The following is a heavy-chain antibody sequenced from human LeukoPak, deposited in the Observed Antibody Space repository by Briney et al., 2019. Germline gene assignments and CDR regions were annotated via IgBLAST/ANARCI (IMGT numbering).Heavy chain of an antibody. CDR1: GFTFSSYA. CDR3: ARDFGWLSGFDN. Sequence: GGSLRLSCAASGFTFSSYAIHWVRQAPGKGLEWVAIISYDGTNKYYADSVRGRFTISRDNSKDTLYLQMNSLRAEDTAVYYCARDFGWLSGFDNWGQGTLVTVSS. D-gene: IGHD3-9*01. J-gene: IGHJ4*02. CDR2: ISYDGTNK. V-gene: IGHV3-30-3*01.